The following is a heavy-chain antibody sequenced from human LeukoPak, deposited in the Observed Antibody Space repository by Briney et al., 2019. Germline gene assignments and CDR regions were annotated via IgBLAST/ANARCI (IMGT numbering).Heavy chain of an antibody. V-gene: IGHV3-21*01. J-gene: IGHJ6*02. CDR2: ISSSSTYI. CDR1: GFSFSRYD. Sequence: GSLRLSCTASGFSFSRYDMNWVRQAPGKGLELVSSISSSSTYIKYADSVKGRFTISRDNAQNSLYLQMNSLRAEDTAVYYCARGSPSGASGMDVWGQGTTVSVSS. D-gene: IGHD3-10*01. CDR3: ARGSPSGASGMDV.